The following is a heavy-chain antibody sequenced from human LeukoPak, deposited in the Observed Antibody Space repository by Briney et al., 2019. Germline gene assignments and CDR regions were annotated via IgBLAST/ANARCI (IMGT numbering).Heavy chain of an antibody. V-gene: IGHV4-39*07. CDR3: ARGVPQAATYSYYFEY. Sequence: PSETLSLTCTVSGGSISSSSYYWGWIRQPPGKGLEWIGSIFYSGSIYYSPSLKSRVTISVDTSKNQFSLKLSSVTAADTAVYFCARGVPQAATYSYYFEYWGQGTLVTVSS. CDR2: IFYSGSI. D-gene: IGHD3-16*01. CDR1: GGSISSSSYY. J-gene: IGHJ4*02.